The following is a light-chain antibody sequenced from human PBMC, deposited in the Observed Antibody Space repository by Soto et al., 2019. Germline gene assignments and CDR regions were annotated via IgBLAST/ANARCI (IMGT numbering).Light chain of an antibody. J-gene: IGKJ4*01. CDR3: QQYDALPLT. CDR2: DAA. Sequence: DSQMTQSPSSLSASVGDRVTITCQASQDIYKYLNWYQQKPGRAPNLLIKDAANLETGVTSRFSGSGSGTNFSFTITSLQPEDTATYFCQQYDALPLTFGGATKVEIK. V-gene: IGKV1-33*01. CDR1: QDIYKY.